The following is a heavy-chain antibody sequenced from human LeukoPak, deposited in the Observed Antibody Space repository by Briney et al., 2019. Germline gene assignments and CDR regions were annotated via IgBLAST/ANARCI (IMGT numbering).Heavy chain of an antibody. CDR1: GYSISSGYY. Sequence: PSETLSLTCTVSGYSISSGYYWGWIRQPPGKGLEWIGSNYHSGSTYYNPSLKSRVTISVDTSKNQFSLKLSSVTAADTAAYYCARDGSRVLLWFGNNWFDPWGQGTLATVSS. J-gene: IGHJ5*02. CDR3: ARDGSRVLLWFGNNWFDP. CDR2: NYHSGST. V-gene: IGHV4-38-2*02. D-gene: IGHD3-10*01.